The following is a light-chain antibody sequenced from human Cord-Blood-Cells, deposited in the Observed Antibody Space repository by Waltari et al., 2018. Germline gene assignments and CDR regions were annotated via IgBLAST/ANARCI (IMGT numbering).Light chain of an antibody. CDR3: QQRSNWMYT. Sequence: EIVLTPSPATLSFSPGERAIPSCRPSQSVSSYLACYQKKPGQAPRLLIYDASNRATGIPARFSGSGSGTDFTLTISSLEPEDFAVYYCQQRSNWMYTFGQGTKLEIK. CDR2: DAS. J-gene: IGKJ2*01. V-gene: IGKV3-11*01. CDR1: QSVSSY.